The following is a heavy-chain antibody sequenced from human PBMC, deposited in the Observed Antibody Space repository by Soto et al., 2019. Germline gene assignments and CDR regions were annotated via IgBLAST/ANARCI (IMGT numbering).Heavy chain of an antibody. D-gene: IGHD1-26*01. Sequence: SVKVSCKASGGTFSSYAISWVRQAPGQGLEWMGGIIPIFGTANYAQKFQGRVTITADESTSTAYMELSSLRSEDTAVYYCARAGGSYYDGGDAFDVWGQGTMVTVSS. CDR1: GGTFSSYA. J-gene: IGHJ3*01. CDR2: IIPIFGTA. V-gene: IGHV1-69*13. CDR3: ARAGGSYYDGGDAFDV.